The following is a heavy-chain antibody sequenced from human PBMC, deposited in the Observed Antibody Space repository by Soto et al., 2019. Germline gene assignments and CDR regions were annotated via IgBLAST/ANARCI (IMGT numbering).Heavy chain of an antibody. CDR3: ARVNGSSGTYYDYCYGMDV. CDR1: GGTFSSYA. V-gene: IGHV1-69*13. D-gene: IGHD6-13*01. Sequence: ASVTVSCEASGGTFSSYAISWVRQAPGQGLEWMGGIIPIFGTANYAQKFQGRVTITADESTSTAYMERSSLRSEDTAVYYCARVNGSSGTYYDYCYGMDVWRQGTTGTVSS. J-gene: IGHJ6*02. CDR2: IIPIFGTA.